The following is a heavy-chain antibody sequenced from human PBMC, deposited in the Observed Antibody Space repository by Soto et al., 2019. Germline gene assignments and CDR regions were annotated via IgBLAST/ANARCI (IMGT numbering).Heavy chain of an antibody. CDR1: GFTFSNYA. CDR3: AKDLGFTRDNWKYQTFDY. CDR2: ISFDGSYK. V-gene: IGHV3-30*04. Sequence: AGGSLRLSCAGSGFTFSNYAMHWVRQAPGKGLEWVSVISFDGSYKYYADSVKGRFTISRDNSKKTVYLQMNSLRADDTAAYYCAKDLGFTRDNWKYQTFDYWGQGTLVTVYS. J-gene: IGHJ4*02. D-gene: IGHD1-7*01.